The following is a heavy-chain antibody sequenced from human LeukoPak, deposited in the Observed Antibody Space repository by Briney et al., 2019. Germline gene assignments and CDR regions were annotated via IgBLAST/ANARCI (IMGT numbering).Heavy chain of an antibody. J-gene: IGHJ4*02. D-gene: IGHD5-24*01. CDR3: ARVRDGYNWAFAY. V-gene: IGHV1-2*02. CDR1: GYTFTASY. CDR2: INPNSGGT. Sequence: ASVKVSCKASGYTFTASYMHWVRLAPGQGLEWMGWINPNSGGTNYAQKFPGRVSMTRDPSISTAYMDLSSLSSDDTAVYYCARVRDGYNWAFAYWGQGTLVTVSS.